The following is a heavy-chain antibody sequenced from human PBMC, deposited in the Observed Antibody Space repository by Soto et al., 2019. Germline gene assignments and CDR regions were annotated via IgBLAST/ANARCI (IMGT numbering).Heavy chain of an antibody. Sequence: QVQLVESGGGVILPGGSLRLSCAASGFTFSSYAMHWVRQAPGTGPEWVAATSSDGTDNVYADSVSGRFTISRDNSKNTLYLQMNSLRSEDAAVYYCARTYGCAKSDCYRAFDIWGQGTMVTVSS. CDR1: GFTFSSYA. CDR2: TSSDGTDN. J-gene: IGHJ3*02. D-gene: IGHD2-21*02. V-gene: IGHV3-30*04. CDR3: ARTYGCAKSDCYRAFDI.